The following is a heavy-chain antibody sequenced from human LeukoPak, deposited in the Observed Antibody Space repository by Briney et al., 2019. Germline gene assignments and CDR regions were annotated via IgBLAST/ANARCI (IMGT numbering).Heavy chain of an antibody. D-gene: IGHD6-6*01. CDR2: ISGSGGTT. CDR1: GITLSNYG. J-gene: IGHJ6*03. V-gene: IGHV3-23*01. Sequence: GGSLRLSCAVSGITLSNYGMSWVRLAPGKGLEWVAGISGSGGTTTYADSVKGRFTVSRDNSKNTLYLQMNSLRADDAAVYYCARGSSSSGYYYYYYMDVWGKGTTVTVSS. CDR3: ARGSSSSGYYYYYYMDV.